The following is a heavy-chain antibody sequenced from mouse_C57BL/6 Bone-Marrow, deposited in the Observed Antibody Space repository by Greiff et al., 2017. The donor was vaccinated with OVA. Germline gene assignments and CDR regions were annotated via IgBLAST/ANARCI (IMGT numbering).Heavy chain of an antibody. J-gene: IGHJ4*01. D-gene: IGHD1-2*01. CDR3: ACSFFYYAMDY. V-gene: IGHV1-64*01. Sequence: QVQLQQPGAELVKPGASVKLSCKASGYTFTSYWMHWVKQRPGQGLEWIGMIHPNSGSTNYNEKFKSKATLTVDKSSSTAYMQLSSLTSEDSAVYYCACSFFYYAMDYWGQGTSVTVSS. CDR1: GYTFTSYW. CDR2: IHPNSGST.